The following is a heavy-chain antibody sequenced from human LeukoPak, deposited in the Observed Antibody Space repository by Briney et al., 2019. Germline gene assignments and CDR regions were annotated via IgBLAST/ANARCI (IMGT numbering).Heavy chain of an antibody. CDR2: IRSKAYGGTT. Sequence: GGSLRLSCTASGFTFGDYAMSWFRQAPGKGLEWVGFIRSKAYGGTTEYAASVKGRFTISRDDSKSIAYLQMNSLKTEDTAVYYCTRVVTQWLDEYYFDYWGQGTLVTVSS. V-gene: IGHV3-49*03. CDR3: TRVVTQWLDEYYFDY. CDR1: GFTFGDYA. D-gene: IGHD6-19*01. J-gene: IGHJ4*02.